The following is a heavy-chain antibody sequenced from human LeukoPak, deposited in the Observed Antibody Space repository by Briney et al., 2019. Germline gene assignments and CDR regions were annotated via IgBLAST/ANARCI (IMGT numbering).Heavy chain of an antibody. Sequence: PSGTLSLTCAVYGGSFSGYYWSWIRQPPGKGLEWIGEINHSGSTNYNPSLKSRVTISVDTSKNQFSLKLSSVTAADTAVYYCAGLRLGELNWFDPWGQGTLVTVSS. V-gene: IGHV4-34*01. CDR1: GGSFSGYY. CDR3: AGLRLGELNWFDP. D-gene: IGHD3-16*01. J-gene: IGHJ5*02. CDR2: INHSGST.